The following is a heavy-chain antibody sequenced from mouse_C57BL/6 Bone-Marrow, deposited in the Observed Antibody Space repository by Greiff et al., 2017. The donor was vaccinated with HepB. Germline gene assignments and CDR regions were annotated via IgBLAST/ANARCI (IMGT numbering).Heavy chain of an antibody. Sequence: EVQVVESGGGLVQSGRSLRLSCATSGFTFSDFYMEWVRQAPGKGLEWIAASRNKANDYTTEYSASVKGRFIVSRDTSQSILYLQMNALRAEDTAIYYCARDEGYDGYPFAYWGQGTLVTVSA. V-gene: IGHV7-1*01. J-gene: IGHJ3*01. D-gene: IGHD2-3*01. CDR3: ARDEGYDGYPFAY. CDR2: SRNKANDYTT. CDR1: GFTFSDFY.